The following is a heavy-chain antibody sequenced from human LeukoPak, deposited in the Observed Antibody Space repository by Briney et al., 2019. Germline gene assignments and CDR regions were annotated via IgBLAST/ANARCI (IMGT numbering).Heavy chain of an antibody. V-gene: IGHV3-23*01. Sequence: PGGSLRLSCAASGFTFSSYAMSWVRQAPGKGLEWVSAISGSGGSTYYADSVKGRFTISRDNSKNTLYLQMNSLRAEDTAVYYCAKAGYYYDSSGYWNFDYWGQGTLVTVSS. CDR2: ISGSGGST. D-gene: IGHD3-22*01. J-gene: IGHJ4*02. CDR3: AKAGYYYDSSGYWNFDY. CDR1: GFTFSSYA.